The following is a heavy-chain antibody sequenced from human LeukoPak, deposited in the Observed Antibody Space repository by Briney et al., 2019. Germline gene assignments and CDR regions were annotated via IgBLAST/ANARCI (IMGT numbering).Heavy chain of an antibody. D-gene: IGHD7-27*01. CDR3: AKPDLG. CDR2: ISYDGSNK. V-gene: IGHV3-30*18. Sequence: GGSLRLSCAASGFTFSSYGMHWVRQAPGKGLEWVAVISYDGSNKYYADSVKGRFTISRDNSKNTLYLQMNSLRAEDTAVYYCAKPDLGWGQGTLVTVSS. J-gene: IGHJ4*02. CDR1: GFTFSSYG.